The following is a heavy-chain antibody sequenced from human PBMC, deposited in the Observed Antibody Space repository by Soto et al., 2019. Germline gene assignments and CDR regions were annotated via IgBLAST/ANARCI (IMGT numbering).Heavy chain of an antibody. CDR2: ISLSGNTI. D-gene: IGHD2-8*01. V-gene: IGHV3-48*02. J-gene: IGHJ5*02. CDR3: ARDNGMAGSFDP. Sequence: EVQLVESGGGLVQPGGSLRLSCAASGFAFSAYSMNWARQAPGKGLEWISYISLSGNTIYYADSVKGRFTISRDDAKSCLYLQMNGLRDEDTALYYCARDNGMAGSFDPWGQGTLVTVSS. CDR1: GFAFSAYS.